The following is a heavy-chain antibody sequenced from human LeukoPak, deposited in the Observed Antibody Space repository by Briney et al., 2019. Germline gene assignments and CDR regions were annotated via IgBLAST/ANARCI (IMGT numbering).Heavy chain of an antibody. J-gene: IGHJ6*02. CDR1: GGTFSSYA. CDR2: IIPIFGIA. V-gene: IGHV1-69*04. D-gene: IGHD3-3*01. CDR3: ARVGRRFLEWSLDV. Sequence: SVKVSCKASGGTFSSYAISWVRQAPGQGLEWMGRIIPIFGIANYAQKFQGRVTITADKSTSTAYTELSSLRSEDTAVYYCARVGRRFLEWSLDVWGQGTTVTVSS.